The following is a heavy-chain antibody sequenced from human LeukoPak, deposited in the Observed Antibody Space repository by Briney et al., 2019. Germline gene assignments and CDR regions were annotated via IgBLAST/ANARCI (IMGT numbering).Heavy chain of an antibody. D-gene: IGHD3-3*01. CDR3: ARARRRGYDY. Sequence: SETLSLTCAVHGGSFSGYYWSWIRQPPGKGLEWIGEINHSGSTNYNPSLKSRVTISVDTSKNQFSLKLSSVTAADTAVYYCARARRRGYDYWGQGTLVTVSS. V-gene: IGHV4-34*01. CDR2: INHSGST. CDR1: GGSFSGYY. J-gene: IGHJ4*02.